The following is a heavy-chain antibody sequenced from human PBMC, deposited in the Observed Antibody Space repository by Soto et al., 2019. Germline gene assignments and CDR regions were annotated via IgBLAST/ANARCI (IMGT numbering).Heavy chain of an antibody. J-gene: IGHJ4*02. CDR3: AHRVLRTVFGLVTTTAIYFDL. D-gene: IGHD3-3*01. CDR1: GFSLTTSGVG. V-gene: IGHV2-5*02. CDR2: IYWDDDK. Sequence: QITLNEPGPTVVRPTETLTLTCRFSGFSLTTSGVGVGWIRQSPGKAPEWLALIYWDDDKRYSTSLKSRLTITQNTSKNTVVLTVSDLEPTDTATYYCAHRVLRTVFGLVTTTAIYFDLWGQGTPVAVSS.